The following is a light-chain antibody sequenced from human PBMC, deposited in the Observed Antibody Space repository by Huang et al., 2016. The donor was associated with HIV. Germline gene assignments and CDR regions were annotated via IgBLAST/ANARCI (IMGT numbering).Light chain of an antibody. J-gene: IGKJ1*01. CDR2: GAS. V-gene: IGKV3-20*01. CDR3: QQCGSPTWT. Sequence: EIVLTQSPGTLSLSPGDRATLSCRASQFVANAYVAWYQHKPGQSPRLLIYGASMRASGIPDRFSGSDFGTDFTLTISRLEPDDFAVYFCQQCGSPTWTFGQGTKVEIK. CDR1: QFVANAY.